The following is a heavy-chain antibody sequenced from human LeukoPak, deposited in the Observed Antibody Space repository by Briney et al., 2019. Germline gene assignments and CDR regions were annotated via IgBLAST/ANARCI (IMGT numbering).Heavy chain of an antibody. CDR3: ATGGEYYDTGGYGHVH. V-gene: IGHV3-53*01. CDR2: IYSGGDT. Sequence: GGSLRLSCAASGFTFSTYGMSWVRQAPGKGLEQVSVIYSGGDTYYADSVKGRFTISRDNSKNTLYLQMNSLRAEDTAVYYCATGGEYYDTGGYGHVHWGQGTLVTVSS. D-gene: IGHD3-22*01. CDR1: GFTFSTYG. J-gene: IGHJ4*02.